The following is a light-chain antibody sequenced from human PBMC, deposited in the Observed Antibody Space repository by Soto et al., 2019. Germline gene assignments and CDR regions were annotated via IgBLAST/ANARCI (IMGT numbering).Light chain of an antibody. CDR1: QSIRTW. J-gene: IGKJ1*01. CDR3: QQYQSYAT. CDR2: AAS. V-gene: IGKV1-5*01. Sequence: DIQMTQSPSTLSASVGDRVTITCRASQSIRTWLAWYQQKPGKAPKVLIYAASTLQSGVPSRFSGSGSGTDFSLTIRSLQPDDFATYFCQQYQSYATFGQGTKVAIK.